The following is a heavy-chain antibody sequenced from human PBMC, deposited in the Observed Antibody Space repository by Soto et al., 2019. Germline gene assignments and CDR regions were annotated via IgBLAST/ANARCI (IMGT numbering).Heavy chain of an antibody. V-gene: IGHV3-72*01. D-gene: IGHD5-12*01. CDR2: MRSKADGHTT. CDR3: VRLWGYTNNQVVPFDC. CDR1: GFTLSDHY. J-gene: IGHJ4*02. Sequence: EVQLVESGGGLVQPGGSLRLSCAASGFTLSDHYMDWVRQGPGMGLEWLGRMRSKADGHTTEYAASVKGRFSISRDDSKNSLYLQMNSLRTEDTAVYYCVRLWGYTNNQVVPFDCWGQGTLVTVSS.